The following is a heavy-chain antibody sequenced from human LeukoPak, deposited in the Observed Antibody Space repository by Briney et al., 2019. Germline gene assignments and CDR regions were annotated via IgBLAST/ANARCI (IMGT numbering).Heavy chain of an antibody. D-gene: IGHD3-10*01. Sequence: AGGSLRLSCAASGFTFSSYWMSWVRQAPGKGLEWVANIKQDGSEKYYVDSVKGRFTISRDNAKNSLYLQMNSLRAEDTAVYYCARDPWGVLGAFDIWGQGTMVTVSS. CDR2: IKQDGSEK. CDR1: GFTFSSYW. CDR3: ARDPWGVLGAFDI. J-gene: IGHJ3*02. V-gene: IGHV3-7*01.